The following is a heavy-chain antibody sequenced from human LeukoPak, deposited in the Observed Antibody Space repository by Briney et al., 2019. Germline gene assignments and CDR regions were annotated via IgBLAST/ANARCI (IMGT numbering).Heavy chain of an antibody. CDR3: AKGPVGYCGGGSCYHWFDP. J-gene: IGHJ5*02. CDR1: GFTFSTYD. V-gene: IGHV3-30*02. Sequence: GGSLRLSCAASGFTFSTYDMHWVRQAPGKGLECGAFIRYAGSNKDYVDSVKGRFTISRDNSKNTLYLQMNSLRAEDTAVYYCAKGPVGYCGGGSCYHWFDPWGQGTLVTVSS. D-gene: IGHD2-15*01. CDR2: IRYAGSNK.